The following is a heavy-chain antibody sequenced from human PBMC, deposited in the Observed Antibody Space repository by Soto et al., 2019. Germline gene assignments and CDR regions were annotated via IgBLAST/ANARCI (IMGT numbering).Heavy chain of an antibody. CDR2: IIPILGIA. CDR1: RGAISCST. D-gene: IGHD6-13*01. V-gene: IGHV1-69*02. CDR3: ARGQSASSSWNWFDP. Sequence: GAPAKASSKDSRGAISCSTIRSGRQAHGQGLEWMGRIIPILGIANYAQKFQGRVTITADKSTSTAYMELSSLRSEDTAVYYCARGQSASSSWNWFDPWGQGTLVTVSS. J-gene: IGHJ5*02.